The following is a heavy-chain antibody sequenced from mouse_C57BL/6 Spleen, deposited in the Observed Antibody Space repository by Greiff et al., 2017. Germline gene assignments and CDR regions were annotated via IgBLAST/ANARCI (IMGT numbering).Heavy chain of an antibody. Sequence: VQLQQPGAELVMPGASVKLSCKASGYTFTSYWMHWVKQRPGQGLEWIGEIDPSDSYTNYNQKFKGKSTLTVDKSSSTAYMQLSSLTSEDSAVYYCARKGHGYPYAMDYWGQGTSVTVSS. V-gene: IGHV1-69*01. CDR3: ARKGHGYPYAMDY. CDR1: GYTFTSYW. J-gene: IGHJ4*01. D-gene: IGHD2-2*01. CDR2: IDPSDSYT.